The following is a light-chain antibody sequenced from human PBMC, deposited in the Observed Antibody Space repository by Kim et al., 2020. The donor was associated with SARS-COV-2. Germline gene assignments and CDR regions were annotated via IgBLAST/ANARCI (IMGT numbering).Light chain of an antibody. CDR3: CSYVGSSTYV. CDR1: SSDVGSYNL. J-gene: IGLJ1*01. CDR2: EGT. V-gene: IGLV2-23*01. Sequence: GQSITISCTGTSSDVGSYNLVSWYQHHPGKAPKLMIYEGTKRPSGVSNRFSGSKSGNTASLTISGLHAEDEADYYCCSYVGSSTYVFGTGTKVTVL.